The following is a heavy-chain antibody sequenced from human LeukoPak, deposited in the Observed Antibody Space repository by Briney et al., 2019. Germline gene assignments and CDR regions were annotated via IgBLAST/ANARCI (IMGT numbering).Heavy chain of an antibody. V-gene: IGHV1-8*01. CDR1: GYTFTSYD. CDR3: ARGLRDSGRSGVGHY. Sequence: ASVKVSCKASGYTFTSYDINWVRQATRQGLEWMGWMNPNSGNTGYAQKFQGRVTMTRNTSISTAYMELSSLRSEDTAVYYCARGLRDSGRSGVGHYWGQGTLVTVSS. CDR2: MNPNSGNT. D-gene: IGHD2-15*01. J-gene: IGHJ4*02.